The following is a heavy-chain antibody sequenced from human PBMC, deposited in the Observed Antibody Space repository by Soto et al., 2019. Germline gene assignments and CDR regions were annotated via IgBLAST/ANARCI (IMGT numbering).Heavy chain of an antibody. J-gene: IGHJ5*02. CDR1: GGSMSSYY. Sequence: LSLTCTVSGGSMSSYYWTWLRQSPGRGLEWIGYISYSGSTYYNPSLKSRVTISADTSKNQFSLRMNSMIAADTAVYYCAGYNWNYYFDPWGQGTLVTVSS. D-gene: IGHD1-7*01. CDR3: AGYNWNYYFDP. CDR2: ISYSGST. V-gene: IGHV4-59*01.